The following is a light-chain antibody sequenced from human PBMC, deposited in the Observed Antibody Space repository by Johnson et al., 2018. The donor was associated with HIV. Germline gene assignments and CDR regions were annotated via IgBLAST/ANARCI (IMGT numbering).Light chain of an antibody. Sequence: QSVLSQPPSVSAAPGQKVTISCSGSSSTIGKNYVSWYQVLPGTAPKLLIYKNNERPSGIPDRFSGSKSGTSATLGITGLQTGDEADYYCGTWDTSLSAGGVFGTGTKVTV. CDR2: KNN. J-gene: IGLJ1*01. CDR1: SSTIGKNY. CDR3: GTWDTSLSAGGV. V-gene: IGLV1-51*02.